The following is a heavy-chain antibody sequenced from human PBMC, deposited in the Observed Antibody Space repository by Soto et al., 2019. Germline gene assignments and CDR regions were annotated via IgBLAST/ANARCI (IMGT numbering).Heavy chain of an antibody. CDR2: TYYRSKWYN. D-gene: IGHD6-19*01. CDR3: TGQSVAGAIDY. V-gene: IGHV6-1*01. CDR1: GDSASSNSGA. Sequence: SQTLSLTCVISGDSASSNSGAWNWIRQSPSRGLEWLGRTYYRSKWYNGYAVSAKSRITINPDTSKNQFSLQLSSVTPEDTAVYYCTGQSVAGAIDYWGQGTPVTVSS. J-gene: IGHJ4*02.